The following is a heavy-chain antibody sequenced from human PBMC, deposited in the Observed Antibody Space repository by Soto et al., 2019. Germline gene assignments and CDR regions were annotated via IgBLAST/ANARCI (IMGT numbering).Heavy chain of an antibody. CDR3: VRRHVSATGIDWFDP. Sequence: QVQLGQSGTEAKKPGSSVKVSCKASGYTFTSYGIHWVLTAPGQRHAWMGWINAANGDTKYSPKFQGRVTIIRDTCASTAYMELSSLRCEDTAVYYFVRRHVSATGIDWFDPWGQGTLVTVSS. D-gene: IGHD1-26*01. J-gene: IGHJ5*02. CDR1: GYTFTSYG. CDR2: INAANGDT. V-gene: IGHV1-3*01.